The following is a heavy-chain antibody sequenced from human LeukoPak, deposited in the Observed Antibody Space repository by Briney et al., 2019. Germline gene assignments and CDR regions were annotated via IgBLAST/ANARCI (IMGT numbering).Heavy chain of an antibody. D-gene: IGHD2-21*01. CDR1: GYTLTELS. V-gene: IGHV1-18*01. CDR3: ARGGGDHEYFQH. Sequence: ASVKVSCKVSGYTLTELSMHWVRQAPGKGLEWMGWISAYNGNTNYAQKLQGRVTMTTDTSTSTAYMELRSLRSEDTAVYYCARGGGDHEYFQHWGQGTLVSVSS. J-gene: IGHJ1*01. CDR2: ISAYNGNT.